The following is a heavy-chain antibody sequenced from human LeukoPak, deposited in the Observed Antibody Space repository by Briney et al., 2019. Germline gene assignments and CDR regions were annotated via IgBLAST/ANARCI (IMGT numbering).Heavy chain of an antibody. CDR1: GYTFTDYY. CDR3: ARDLGIRGVATPFDH. D-gene: IGHD3-10*01. CDR2: MSPTSGDT. V-gene: IGHV1-2*02. Sequence: GASVKVSCKASGYTFTDYYMHWVQQAPGQGLEWMGWMSPTSGDTEYAQKFQGRVTMTRDTSIGTAYMEVSRLTSDDTAVYYCARDLGIRGVATPFDHWGQGTLVTVSS. J-gene: IGHJ4*02.